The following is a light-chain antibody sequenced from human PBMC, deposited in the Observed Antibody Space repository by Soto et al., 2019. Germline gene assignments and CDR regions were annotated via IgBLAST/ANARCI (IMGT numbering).Light chain of an antibody. V-gene: IGLV2-11*01. Sequence: QSSRTKPRPLSGSPGQSVTISCTGTSSDVAIYNYISWYQQHPGEAPKLMIHDVSERPSGVPDRFSGSKSGNTASLTISGLQAEDEADYYCCSYAGSSLYVFGTGTKVTVL. CDR1: SSDVAIYNY. J-gene: IGLJ1*01. CDR3: CSYAGSSLYV. CDR2: DVS.